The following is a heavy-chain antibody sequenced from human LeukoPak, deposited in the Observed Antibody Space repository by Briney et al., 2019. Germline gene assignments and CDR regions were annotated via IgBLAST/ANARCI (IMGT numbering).Heavy chain of an antibody. CDR1: GFTFSGSA. CDR2: IRSKANSYAT. D-gene: IGHD3-22*01. J-gene: IGHJ4*02. Sequence: PGGSLRLSCAASGFTFSGSAMHWVRQASGKGLEWVGRIRSKANSYATAYAASVKGRFTISRDDSKNTAYLQMNSLKTEDTAVYYCTRRGSSVSPLDSWGQGTLVTVSS. V-gene: IGHV3-73*01. CDR3: TRRGSSVSPLDS.